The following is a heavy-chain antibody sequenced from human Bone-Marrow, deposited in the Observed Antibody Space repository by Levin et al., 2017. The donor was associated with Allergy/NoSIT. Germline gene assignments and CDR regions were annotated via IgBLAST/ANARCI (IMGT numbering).Heavy chain of an antibody. V-gene: IGHV3-21*01. CDR3: ARGTSSLRYLDCGSFDY. J-gene: IGHJ4*02. CDR1: GFTFSSYS. Sequence: GGSLRLSCAASGFTFSSYSMNWVRQAPGKGLEWVSSISSSSSYIYYADSVKGRFTISRDNAKNSLYLQMNSLRAEDTAVYYCARGTSSLRYLDCGSFDYWGQGTLVTVSS. D-gene: IGHD3-9*01. CDR2: ISSSSSYI.